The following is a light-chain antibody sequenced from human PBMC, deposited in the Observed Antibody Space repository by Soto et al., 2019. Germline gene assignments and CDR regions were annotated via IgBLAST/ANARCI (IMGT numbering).Light chain of an antibody. J-gene: IGKJ1*01. CDR1: QSINRH. Sequence: EIVLTQSPATLSLSPGERATLSCRASQSINRHLAWYRQKPGQAPRLLIYDASNRATGIPARFSGSGSGTDFTLTISSLEPEDFAVYYCQQRTDWHRTFGQGTKVDIK. V-gene: IGKV3-11*01. CDR3: QQRTDWHRT. CDR2: DAS.